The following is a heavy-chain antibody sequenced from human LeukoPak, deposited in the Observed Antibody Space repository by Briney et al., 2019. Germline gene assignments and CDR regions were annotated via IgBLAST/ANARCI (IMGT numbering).Heavy chain of an antibody. D-gene: IGHD6-13*01. Sequence: GGSLRLSCAASGFTFSSYWMSWDRQAPGKGLEWVANIKQDGSEKYYVDSVKGRFTISRDNAKNSLYLQMNSLRAEDTAMYYCARGLSNSWKYYFDYWGQGTLVTVSS. V-gene: IGHV3-7*01. CDR2: IKQDGSEK. CDR1: GFTFSSYW. J-gene: IGHJ4*02. CDR3: ARGLSNSWKYYFDY.